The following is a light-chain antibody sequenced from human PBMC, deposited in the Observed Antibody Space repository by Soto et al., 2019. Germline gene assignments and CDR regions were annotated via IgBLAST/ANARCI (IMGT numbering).Light chain of an antibody. CDR2: GAS. V-gene: IGKV3-20*01. J-gene: IGKJ1*01. Sequence: EVVLTQSPGTPSLSPGERATLSCRATQSVASGYFAWYQQKPGQAPRLLIYGASTRATGIPDRFSGSGSGTDFTLTISRLEPEDSAVYFCQHYGTSRTFGQGTKVEIK. CDR3: QHYGTSRT. CDR1: QSVASGY.